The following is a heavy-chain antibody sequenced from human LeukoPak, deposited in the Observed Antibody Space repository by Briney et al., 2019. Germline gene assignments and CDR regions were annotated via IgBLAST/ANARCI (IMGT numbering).Heavy chain of an antibody. D-gene: IGHD1-26*01. J-gene: IGHJ3*02. CDR2: IKSKPDGGTT. V-gene: IGHV3-15*01. CDR3: ARDSRVGRSDASDI. CDR1: GFTFSNAW. Sequence: TGGSLRLSCAASGFTFSNAWMTWVRRAPGKGLEWVARIKSKPDGGTTDYAAPVKGRFAISRDDSKNTQYLQMNSLRAEDTAVYYCARDSRVGRSDASDIWGQGTIVTVSS.